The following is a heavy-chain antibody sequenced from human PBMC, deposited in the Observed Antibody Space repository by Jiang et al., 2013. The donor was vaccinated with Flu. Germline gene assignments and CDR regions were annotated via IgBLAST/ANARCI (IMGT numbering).Heavy chain of an antibody. J-gene: IGHJ4*02. V-gene: IGHV3-20*04. D-gene: IGHD3-10*01. CDR3: ARDLRNQLLYTYYYGSGSFDY. CDR1: GFTFDDYG. CDR2: INWNGDST. Sequence: GVVRPGGSLRLSCAASGFTFDDYGVSWVRQAPGKGLEWVSGINWNGDSTGYADSVKGRFTISRDNVKNSLYLQMNSLRAEDTALYYCARDLRNQLLYTYYYGSGSFDYWGQGTLVTV.